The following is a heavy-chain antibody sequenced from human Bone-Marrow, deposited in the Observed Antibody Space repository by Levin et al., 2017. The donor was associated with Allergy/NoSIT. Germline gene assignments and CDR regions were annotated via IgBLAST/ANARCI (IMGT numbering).Heavy chain of an antibody. CDR1: GFIFSSHA. J-gene: IGHJ6*02. CDR2: ISYDGSNK. Sequence: PGGSLRLSCAASGFIFSSHAIHWVRQAPGKGLEWVGVISYDGSNKKYGDSVKGRFTVSRDNAKNKVYLEMNSLRPADTAVYYCAKDGGAGYAHYYPLDVWGQGTTVIVSS. CDR3: AKDGGAGYAHYYPLDV. V-gene: IGHV3-30*18. D-gene: IGHD5-12*01.